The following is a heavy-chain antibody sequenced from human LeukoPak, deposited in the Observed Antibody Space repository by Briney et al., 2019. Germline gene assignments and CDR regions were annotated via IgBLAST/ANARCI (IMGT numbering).Heavy chain of an antibody. CDR3: VSTGSYWSLFDY. CDR2: IYYSGNT. J-gene: IGHJ4*02. D-gene: IGHD1-26*01. Sequence: SETLSLTCTVSGGSISSSTYYWDWIRQPPGKGLEWIGSIYYSGNTYYNPSLKSRVTISVDTSKNQFSPNLSSVTAADTAVYYCVSTGSYWSLFDYWGQGTLVTVSS. V-gene: IGHV4-39*01. CDR1: GGSISSSTYY.